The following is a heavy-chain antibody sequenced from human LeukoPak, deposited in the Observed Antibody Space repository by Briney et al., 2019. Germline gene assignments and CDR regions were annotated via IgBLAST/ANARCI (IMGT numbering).Heavy chain of an antibody. CDR1: GFTFSSYS. D-gene: IGHD7-27*01. J-gene: IGHJ4*02. CDR2: ISSSSNSI. CDR3: ARVRPGQYFDY. V-gene: IGHV3-48*04. Sequence: GGSLRLSCAASGFTFSSYSMSWVRQAPGKGLEWVSYISSSSNSIYYADSVEGRFTISRDNAQNSLYLQMNSLRAEDTAVYYCARVRPGQYFDYWGQGTLVTVSS.